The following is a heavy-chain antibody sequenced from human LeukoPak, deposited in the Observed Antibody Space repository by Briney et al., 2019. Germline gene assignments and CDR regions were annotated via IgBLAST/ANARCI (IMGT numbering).Heavy chain of an antibody. D-gene: IGHD5-24*01. CDR2: IYYSGST. CDR1: GVSISSGDYY. Sequence: SQTVSLTCTVSGVSISSGDYYWSWIRQPPGKGLEWIGYIYYSGSTYYNPSLKSRVTISVDTSKNQFSLKLSSVTAADTAVYYCAREVEMAPDYWGQGTLVTVSS. CDR3: AREVEMAPDY. V-gene: IGHV4-30-4*01. J-gene: IGHJ4*02.